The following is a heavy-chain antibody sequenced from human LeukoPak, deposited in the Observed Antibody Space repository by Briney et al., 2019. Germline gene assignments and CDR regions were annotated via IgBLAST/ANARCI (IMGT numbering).Heavy chain of an antibody. D-gene: IGHD6-19*01. CDR2: IYYSGSA. Sequence: SETLSLTCTVSGGSIRSYYWSWIRQPPGKGLEWIGYIYYSGSANYNPSLKSRVTISVDTSKNQFSLKLSSVTAADTAVYYCARDRGAVAGSDWGQGTLVTVSS. J-gene: IGHJ4*02. V-gene: IGHV4-59*12. CDR3: ARDRGAVAGSD. CDR1: GGSIRSYY.